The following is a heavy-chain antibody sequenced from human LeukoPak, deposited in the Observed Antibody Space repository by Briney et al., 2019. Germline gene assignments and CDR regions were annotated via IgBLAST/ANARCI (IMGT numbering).Heavy chain of an antibody. D-gene: IGHD3-22*01. CDR3: ARGNYYDSSGYYY. CDR1: GYTFTGYY. Sequence: ASVKVSCKASGYTFTGYYMHWVRQAPGQGLEWMGWINPNSGGTNYAQKFQGRVTMTRDTSISTAYMELSRLRSDDTAVYYCARGNYYDSSGYYYWGQGTLVTVSS. V-gene: IGHV1-2*02. J-gene: IGHJ4*02. CDR2: INPNSGGT.